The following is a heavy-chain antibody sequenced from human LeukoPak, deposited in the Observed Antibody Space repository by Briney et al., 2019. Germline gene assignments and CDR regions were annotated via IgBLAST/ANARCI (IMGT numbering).Heavy chain of an antibody. Sequence: GSLRLSCAASGFTFSSYSMNWVRQAPGKGLEWVSSISSSSSYIYYADSVKGRFTISRDNAKNSLYLQMNSLRAEDTAVYYCARVAAGIAAAGTWAFDYWGQGTLVTVSS. D-gene: IGHD6-13*01. CDR1: GFTFSSYS. CDR3: ARVAAGIAAAGTWAFDY. CDR2: ISSSSSYI. V-gene: IGHV3-21*01. J-gene: IGHJ4*02.